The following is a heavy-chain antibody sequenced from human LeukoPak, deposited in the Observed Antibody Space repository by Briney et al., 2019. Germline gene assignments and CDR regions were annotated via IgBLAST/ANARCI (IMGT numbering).Heavy chain of an antibody. CDR1: GYTFTGYY. CDR3: ASNPTHYYDSSGYSPLDY. D-gene: IGHD3-22*01. J-gene: IGHJ4*02. CDR2: INPNSGGT. Sequence: ASVKVSCKASGYTFTGYYMHWVRQAPGQGLEWMGWINPNSGGTNYAQKFQGRVTMTRDTSISTAYMELSRLRSDDTAVYYCASNPTHYYDSSGYSPLDYWGQGTLVTVSS. V-gene: IGHV1-2*02.